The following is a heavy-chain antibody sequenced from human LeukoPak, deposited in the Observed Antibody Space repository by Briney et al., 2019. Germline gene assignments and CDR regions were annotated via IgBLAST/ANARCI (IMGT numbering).Heavy chain of an antibody. Sequence: GASVKVSCKASGGTFSSYAISWVRQAPGQGLEWMGRIIPILGIANYAQKFQGRVTITADKSTSTAYMELSSLRSEDTAVYYCAKEAVGATGGGSYFDYWGQGTLVTVSS. CDR1: GGTFSSYA. V-gene: IGHV1-69*04. J-gene: IGHJ4*02. D-gene: IGHD1-26*01. CDR2: IIPILGIA. CDR3: AKEAVGATGGGSYFDY.